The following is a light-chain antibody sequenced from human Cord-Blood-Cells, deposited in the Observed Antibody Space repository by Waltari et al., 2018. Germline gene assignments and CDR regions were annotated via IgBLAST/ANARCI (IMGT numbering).Light chain of an antibody. CDR3: QQYDRTPYT. J-gene: IGKJ2*01. CDR2: WAS. Sequence: DIVMTQSPYSQAVYLGGRATINCKSSQSVLYSSNNKNYIAWYQQNPVQPPKLLIYWASTRESGVPDRFSGGGSWADFTLTISSLQAEDVAVYYCQQYDRTPYTFGQGTKLDIK. V-gene: IGKV4-1*01. CDR1: QSVLYSSNNKNY.